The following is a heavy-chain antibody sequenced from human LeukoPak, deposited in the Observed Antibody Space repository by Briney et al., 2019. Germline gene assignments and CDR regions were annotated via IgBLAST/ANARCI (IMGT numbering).Heavy chain of an antibody. CDR2: IYYTGST. CDR3: ARYEEFSTGYSASSPRHYFDH. J-gene: IGHJ4*02. D-gene: IGHD3/OR15-3a*01. Sequence: PSETLSLTCTVSGGSINSHYWGWIRQPPGKGLECIGHIYYTGSTYYKPSLESRVTISVDTAKNQISLKLSSVTAADTAVYYCARYEEFSTGYSASSPRHYFDHWGQGTLVTVSS. V-gene: IGHV4-59*11. CDR1: GGSINSHY.